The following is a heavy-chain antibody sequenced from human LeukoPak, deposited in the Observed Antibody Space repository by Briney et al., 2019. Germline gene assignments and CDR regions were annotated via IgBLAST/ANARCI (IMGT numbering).Heavy chain of an antibody. CDR3: ARIGRVVVVPAAIQMRANYYYYGMDV. J-gene: IGHJ6*02. D-gene: IGHD2-2*01. CDR2: TYYKSKWHS. Sequence: SQTLSLTCAISGDSVSSNSATWNWIRQSPSRGLEWLGRTYYKSKWHSDYAVSVKSRIILNPDTSKNQFSLQLNSVTPEDTAVYYCARIGRVVVVPAAIQMRANYYYYGMDVWGQGTTVTVSS. V-gene: IGHV6-1*01. CDR1: GDSVSSNSAT.